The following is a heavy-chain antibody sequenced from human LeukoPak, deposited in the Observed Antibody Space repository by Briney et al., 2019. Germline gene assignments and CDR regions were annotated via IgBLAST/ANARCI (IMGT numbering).Heavy chain of an antibody. D-gene: IGHD3-9*01. CDR2: ISWDGGST. CDR1: GFTFDDYA. J-gene: IGHJ4*02. V-gene: IGHV3-43D*03. CDR3: AKSGWSYYDILTGYYRPEVYYFDY. Sequence: GGSLRLSCAASGFTFDDYAMHWVRQAPGKGLEWVSLISWDGGSTYYADSVKGRFTISRDNSKNSLYLQMNSLRAEDTALYYCAKSGWSYYDILTGYYRPEVYYFDYWGQGTLVTVSS.